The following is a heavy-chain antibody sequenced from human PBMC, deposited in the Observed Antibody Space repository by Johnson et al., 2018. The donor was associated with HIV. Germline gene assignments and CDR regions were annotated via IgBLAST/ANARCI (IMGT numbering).Heavy chain of an antibody. CDR3: ARVGIYYDSIEDAFDI. D-gene: IGHD3-22*01. CDR2: ISYDGSNK. V-gene: IGHV3-30*04. Sequence: QVQLVESGGGVVQPGRSLRLSCAASGFTFSSYAMHWVRQAPGKGLEWVAVISYDGSNKFYVDSVKGRFTISRDNSKNTLYLQMNSLRAEDTAVYYCARVGIYYDSIEDAFDIWGQGTMVTVSS. CDR1: GFTFSSYA. J-gene: IGHJ3*02.